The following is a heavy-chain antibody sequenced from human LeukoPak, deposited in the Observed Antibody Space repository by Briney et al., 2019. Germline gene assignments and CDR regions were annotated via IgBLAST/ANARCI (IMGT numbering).Heavy chain of an antibody. CDR3: ARESEGEQWLVEEDYYYYYMDV. V-gene: IGHV4-59*12. Sequence: TSETLSLTCTVSGGSLSNDYWSWIRQPPGKVLEWIGYIYSTGSTNYNPSLKTRVTISVDTSKDQLSLKLSSVTAANTAVYYCARESEGEQWLVEEDYYYYYMDVWGKGTTVTVSS. J-gene: IGHJ6*03. CDR2: IYSTGST. CDR1: GGSLSNDY. D-gene: IGHD6-19*01.